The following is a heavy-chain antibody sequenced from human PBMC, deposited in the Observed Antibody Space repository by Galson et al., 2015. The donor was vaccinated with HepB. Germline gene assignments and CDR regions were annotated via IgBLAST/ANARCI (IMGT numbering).Heavy chain of an antibody. CDR3: ARYFQRASEGY. Sequence: SLRLSCAASGFIYGEYGMHWVRQAPGKGLEWMAVISYDGSNKYYADFVKGRFTISRDNSKNTLFLQMNSLRVEDTAVYFCARYFQRASEGYWGQGTLVTVSS. D-gene: IGHD2-2*01. CDR2: ISYDGSNK. CDR1: GFIYGEYG. J-gene: IGHJ4*02. V-gene: IGHV3-33*08.